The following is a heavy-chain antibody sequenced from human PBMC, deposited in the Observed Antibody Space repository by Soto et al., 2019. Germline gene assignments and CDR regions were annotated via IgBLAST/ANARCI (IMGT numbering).Heavy chain of an antibody. CDR2: ISSSSGRTI. D-gene: IGHD3-22*01. CDR1: GFTFSSYS. CDR3: ARESGSPGAFDI. V-gene: IGHV3-21*06. J-gene: IGHJ3*02. Sequence: GGSLRLSCAASGFTFSSYSMNWVRQAPGKGLEWVSSISSSSGRTIYYADSVKGRFTISRDNAKNSLYLQMNSLRAEDTAVYYCARESGSPGAFDIWGRGTMVTVSS.